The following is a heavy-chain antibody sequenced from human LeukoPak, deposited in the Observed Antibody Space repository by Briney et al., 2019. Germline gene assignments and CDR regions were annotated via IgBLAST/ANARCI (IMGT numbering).Heavy chain of an antibody. CDR1: GFTFSSYW. V-gene: IGHV3-74*01. CDR3: ASFKLEPVYAFDI. Sequence: GGSLRLTCAASGFTFSSYWMHWVRQAPGKGLVWVSRINSDGSSTSYADSVKGRFTISRDNAKNTLYLQMNSLRAEDTAVYYCASFKLEPVYAFDIWGQGTMVTVSS. D-gene: IGHD1-1*01. CDR2: INSDGSST. J-gene: IGHJ3*02.